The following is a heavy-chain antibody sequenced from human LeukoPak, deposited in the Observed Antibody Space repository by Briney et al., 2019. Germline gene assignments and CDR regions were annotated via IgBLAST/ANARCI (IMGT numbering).Heavy chain of an antibody. CDR1: GGSISIYY. CDR3: ARESSGNYYNPLGYMDV. CDR2: IFTSGIT. Sequence: SETLSLTCTVSGGSISIYYWNWIRQPAGKGPEWIGRIFTSGITNYDPSLKSRVTMSVDTSKNQFSLNLSSVTAADTAVYYCARESSGNYYNPLGYMDVWGKGTTVTVSS. D-gene: IGHD3-10*01. V-gene: IGHV4-4*07. J-gene: IGHJ6*03.